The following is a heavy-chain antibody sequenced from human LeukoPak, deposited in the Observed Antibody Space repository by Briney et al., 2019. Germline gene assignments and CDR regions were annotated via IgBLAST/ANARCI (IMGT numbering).Heavy chain of an antibody. CDR2: IYHSGST. J-gene: IGHJ4*02. CDR1: GFTFSIYA. D-gene: IGHD6-13*01. Sequence: LRLSCAASGFTFSIYAMSWVRQAPGKGLEWIGYIYHSGSTYYNPSLKSRVTISVDRSKNQFSLKLSSVTAADTAVYYCARSSTSSWYFYFDYWGQGTLVTVSS. CDR3: ARSSTSSWYFYFDY. V-gene: IGHV4-30-2*01.